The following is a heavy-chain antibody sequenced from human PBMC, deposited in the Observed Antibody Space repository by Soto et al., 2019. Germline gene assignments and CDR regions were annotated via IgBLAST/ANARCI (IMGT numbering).Heavy chain of an antibody. CDR1: GGTFSSYA. D-gene: IGHD4-17*01. CDR2: IIPIFGTA. J-gene: IGHJ6*02. V-gene: IGHV1-69*06. CDR3: ARDDYGDYADYYYGMDV. Sequence: QVKLVQSGAEVKKPGSSVKVSCKASGGTFSSYAISWVRQAPGQGLEWMGGIIPIFGTANYAQKFQGRVTITADKSTSTAYMELSSLRSEDTAVYYCARDDYGDYADYYYGMDVWGQGTTVTVSS.